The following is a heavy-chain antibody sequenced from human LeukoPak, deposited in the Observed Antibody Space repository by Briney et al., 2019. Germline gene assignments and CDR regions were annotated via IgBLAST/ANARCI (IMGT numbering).Heavy chain of an antibody. Sequence: SETLSLTCAVYGGSFSGYYWTWIRQPPGQGLEWIGEVNHSGSTTYNPSLESRVTISADTSKNQFSLNLNSVTAADTSVYYCARGPAYFMDVWGKGTTVAVSS. V-gene: IGHV4-34*01. CDR1: GGSFSGYY. CDR2: VNHSGST. J-gene: IGHJ6*03. CDR3: ARGPAYFMDV.